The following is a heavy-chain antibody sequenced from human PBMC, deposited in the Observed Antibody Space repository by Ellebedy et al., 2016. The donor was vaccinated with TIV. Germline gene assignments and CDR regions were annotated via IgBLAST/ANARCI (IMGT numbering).Heavy chain of an antibody. CDR3: VTHYDFVPGSLSAFDM. V-gene: IGHV3-23*01. CDR2: ISAGGEVT. Sequence: PGGSLRLSCAAPGLTLSNYALSWLRQAPGKGLEWVSAISAGGEVTHYADSVKGRFTISRDNFKNTVFLQMNSLRVEATAVYYCVTHYDFVPGSLSAFDMWGQGTMVTVSS. J-gene: IGHJ3*02. D-gene: IGHD3-9*01. CDR1: GLTLSNYA.